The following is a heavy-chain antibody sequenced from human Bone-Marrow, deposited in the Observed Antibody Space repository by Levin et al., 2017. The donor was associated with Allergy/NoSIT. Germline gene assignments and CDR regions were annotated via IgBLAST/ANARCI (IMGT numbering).Heavy chain of an antibody. CDR2: IYSGGST. V-gene: IGHV3-66*01. CDR1: GFTVSSNY. D-gene: IGHD5-18*01. J-gene: IGHJ6*02. CDR3: ARDLRGYRGPLYYYGMDV. Sequence: PGESLKISCAASGFTVSSNYMSWVRQAPGKGLEWVSVIYSGGSTYYADSVKGRFTISRDNSKNTLYLQMNSLRAEDTAVYYCARDLRGYRGPLYYYGMDVWGQGTTVTVSS.